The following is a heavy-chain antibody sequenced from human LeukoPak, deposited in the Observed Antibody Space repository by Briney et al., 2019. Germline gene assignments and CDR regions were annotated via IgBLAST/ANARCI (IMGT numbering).Heavy chain of an antibody. Sequence: GGSLRLSCAASGFTFSSYGMHWVRQAPGKGLEWVAFIRYDGSNKYYADSVKGRFTISRDNSKNTLYLQMNSLRGEDTAVYYCARVTGYVMEDYFDYWGQGTLVTVSS. CDR2: IRYDGSNK. V-gene: IGHV3-30*02. CDR3: ARVTGYVMEDYFDY. J-gene: IGHJ4*02. CDR1: GFTFSSYG. D-gene: IGHD6-13*01.